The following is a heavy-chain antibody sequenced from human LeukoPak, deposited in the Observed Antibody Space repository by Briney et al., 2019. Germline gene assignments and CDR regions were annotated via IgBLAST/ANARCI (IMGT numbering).Heavy chain of an antibody. CDR1: GYSISNGYY. Sequence: SETLSLTCTVSGYSISNGYYWDWIRQPPGRGLEWIGNIYRSGSTSYNPSLKSRVTISVDTSTNQFSLKVNSVTAADTAVYYCARRHSSGWFYYWGQGTLVTVSS. CDR2: IYRSGST. J-gene: IGHJ4*02. CDR3: ARRHSSGWFYY. D-gene: IGHD6-19*01. V-gene: IGHV4-38-2*02.